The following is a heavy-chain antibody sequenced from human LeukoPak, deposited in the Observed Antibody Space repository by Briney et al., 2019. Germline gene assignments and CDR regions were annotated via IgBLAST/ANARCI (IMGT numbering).Heavy chain of an antibody. V-gene: IGHV3-7*01. D-gene: IGHD3-22*01. Sequence: PGGSLRLSCAASGFTFSSYWMSWVRQAPGKGLEWVANINQDGSEKYYVDSVKGRFTISRDNAKNSLYLQMNSLRAEDTAVYYCARGLEGYYDSSGLFDYWGQGTLVTVSS. CDR2: INQDGSEK. CDR3: ARGLEGYYDSSGLFDY. CDR1: GFTFSSYW. J-gene: IGHJ4*02.